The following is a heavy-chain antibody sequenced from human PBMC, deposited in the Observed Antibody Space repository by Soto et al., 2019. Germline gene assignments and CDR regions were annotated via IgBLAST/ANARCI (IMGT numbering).Heavy chain of an antibody. CDR2: IDFSGNT. J-gene: IGHJ3*01. CDR3: ARSMVRGAIGSFDA. V-gene: IGHV4-30-4*01. D-gene: IGHD3-10*01. Sequence: QVQLQESGPGLVKPSQTLSLTCTVSGGSISSGTSYWTWIRQAPGTGLELIGYIDFSGNTFYNPSLKSRVTISIDTSKNQFSLKLSSVTAADTAVYYCARSMVRGAIGSFDAWGQGTVVTVSS. CDR1: GGSISSGTSY.